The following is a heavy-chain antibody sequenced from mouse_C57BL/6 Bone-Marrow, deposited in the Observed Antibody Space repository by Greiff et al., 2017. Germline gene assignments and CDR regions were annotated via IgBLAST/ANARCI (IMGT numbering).Heavy chain of an antibody. CDR1: GFTFSSYG. J-gene: IGHJ2*01. CDR2: ISSGGSYT. Sequence: EVKVVESGGDLVKPGGSLKLSCAASGFTFSSYGMSWVRQTPDKRLEWVATISSGGSYTYYPDSVKGRFTISRDNAKNTLYLQMSSLKSEDTAMYYCARLGYCGSSYFDYGGQGTTLTVSS. V-gene: IGHV5-6*01. CDR3: ARLGYCGSSYFDY. D-gene: IGHD1-1*01.